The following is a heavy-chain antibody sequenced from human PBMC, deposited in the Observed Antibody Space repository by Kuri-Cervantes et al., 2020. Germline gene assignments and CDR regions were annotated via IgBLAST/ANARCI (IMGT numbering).Heavy chain of an antibody. V-gene: IGHV1-69*04. CDR1: GYTFTGYY. J-gene: IGHJ6*02. CDR2: IIPILGIA. CDR3: ARDIEKGSYGSGSYPDAGRGYYYGMDV. D-gene: IGHD3-10*01. Sequence: SVKVSCKASGYTFTGYYMHWVRQAPGQGLEWMGRIIPILGIANYAQKFQGRVTITADKSTSTAYMELSSLRSEGTAVYYCARDIEKGSYGSGSYPDAGRGYYYGMDVWGQGTTVTVSS.